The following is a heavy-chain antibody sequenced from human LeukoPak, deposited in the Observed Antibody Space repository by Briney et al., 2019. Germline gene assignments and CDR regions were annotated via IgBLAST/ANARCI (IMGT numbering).Heavy chain of an antibody. V-gene: IGHV3-23*01. CDR1: GFTFSSYA. CDR2: ISGSGGST. D-gene: IGHD3-16*02. J-gene: IGHJ4*02. CDR3: AKLRLRLGELSPFDY. Sequence: GGSLRLSCAASGFTFSSYAMSRVRQAPGKGLEWVSAISGSGGSTYYADSVKGRFTISRDNSKNTLYLQMNSLRAEDTAVYYCAKLRLRLGELSPFDYWGQGTLVTVSS.